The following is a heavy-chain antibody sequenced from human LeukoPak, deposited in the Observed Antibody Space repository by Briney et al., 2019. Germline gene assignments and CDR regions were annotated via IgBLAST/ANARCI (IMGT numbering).Heavy chain of an antibody. J-gene: IGHJ4*02. V-gene: IGHV3-48*01. CDR2: FGISGTI. Sequence: PGGSLRLSCAASGFTANTYDMHWVRQAPGEGPEWIAYFGISGTIYYADSVRGRFTISRDNAKNSLFLQMNSLRVDDTAIYYCTGYGVYPYWGQGTPVTVSS. CDR1: GFTANTYD. D-gene: IGHD4-17*01. CDR3: TGYGVYPY.